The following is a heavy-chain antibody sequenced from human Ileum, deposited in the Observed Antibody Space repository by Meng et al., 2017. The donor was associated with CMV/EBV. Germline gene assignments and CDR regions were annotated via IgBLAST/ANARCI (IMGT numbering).Heavy chain of an antibody. Sequence: GESLKISCATSGFTFSDYYMSWIRQAPGKGLEWVAYINSGGGTIYAESVKGRFTISRDNAKTSLYLQMNSLRGEDTAVYYCAREARYSGDSGTSFAMDVWGQGTMVTVSS. CDR1: GFTFSDYY. CDR2: INSGGGTI. J-gene: IGHJ6*02. V-gene: IGHV3-11*04. D-gene: IGHD2-2*01. CDR3: AREARYSGDSGTSFAMDV.